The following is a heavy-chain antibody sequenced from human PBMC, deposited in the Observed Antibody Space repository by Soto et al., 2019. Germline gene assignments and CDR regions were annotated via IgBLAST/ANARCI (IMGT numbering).Heavy chain of an antibody. J-gene: IGHJ4*02. D-gene: IGHD3-22*01. CDR3: ARATRGPSSGYYQLDY. CDR1: GGSISSGGYY. CDR2: IYYSGST. Sequence: SETLSLTCTVSGGSISSGGYYWSWIRQHPGKGLEWIGYIYYSGSTYYNPSLKSRVTISVDTSKNQFSLKLSSVTAADTAVYYCARATRGPSSGYYQLDYWGQGTLVTVSS. V-gene: IGHV4-31*03.